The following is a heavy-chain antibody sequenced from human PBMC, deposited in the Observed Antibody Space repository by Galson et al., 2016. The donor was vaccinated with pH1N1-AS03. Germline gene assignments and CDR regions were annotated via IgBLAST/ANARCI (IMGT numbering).Heavy chain of an antibody. CDR3: AKVSALLEFDY. CDR2: ISSSGADI. V-gene: IGHV3-48*01. J-gene: IGHJ4*02. D-gene: IGHD1-26*01. CDR1: GFSCGDYP. Sequence: SLRLSCAASGFSCGDYPMNWVRQAPGKGLEWVSYISSSGADIFYADSVKGRFTISRDSAKNSLYLQMNSLRAEDTAVYYCAKVSALLEFDYWGQGTPVIVSS.